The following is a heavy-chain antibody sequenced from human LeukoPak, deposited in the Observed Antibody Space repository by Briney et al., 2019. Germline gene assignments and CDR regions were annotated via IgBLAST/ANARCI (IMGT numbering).Heavy chain of an antibody. V-gene: IGHV4-38-2*02. CDR1: GYSISSGYY. J-gene: IGHJ6*02. D-gene: IGHD1-1*01. Sequence: SETLSLTCTVSGYSISSGYYWGWIRQPPGKGLEWIGSIYHSGSTNYNPSLKSRVTISVDTSKNQFSLKLSSVTAADTAVYYCARGRIQNWNDAYYYGMDVWGQGTTVTVSS. CDR2: IYHSGST. CDR3: ARGRIQNWNDAYYYGMDV.